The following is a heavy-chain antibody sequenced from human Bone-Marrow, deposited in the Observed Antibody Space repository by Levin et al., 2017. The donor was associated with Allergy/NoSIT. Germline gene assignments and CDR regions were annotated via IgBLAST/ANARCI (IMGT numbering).Heavy chain of an antibody. CDR3: AKGVGGGDMYGIPDYFDY. V-gene: IGHV3-23*01. CDR2: IGGSGRSY. D-gene: IGHD2-8*01. J-gene: IGHJ4*02. Sequence: LSLTCATSTFSFGSYVMSWVRQAPGKGLEWVSSIGGSGRSYYYADSVKGRFTISRDNSKNTLNLQMNSLRAEDTAVYYCAKGVGGGDMYGIPDYFDYWGQGVLVTVSS. CDR1: TFSFGSYV.